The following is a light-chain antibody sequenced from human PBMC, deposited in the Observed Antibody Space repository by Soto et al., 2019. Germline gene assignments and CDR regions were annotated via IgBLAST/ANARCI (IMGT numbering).Light chain of an antibody. V-gene: IGKV3-15*01. CDR1: QSIISY. CDR2: GAS. Sequence: EMVMTQSPATLSVSTGERVTLSCRASQSIISYLAWYQQKPGQAPRRLIYGASTSATGIPARFSGSGSGTEFTLTISSLLSEDFAVYFGQQYREWPPLTFGGGTKLEIK. J-gene: IGKJ4*01. CDR3: QQYREWPPLT.